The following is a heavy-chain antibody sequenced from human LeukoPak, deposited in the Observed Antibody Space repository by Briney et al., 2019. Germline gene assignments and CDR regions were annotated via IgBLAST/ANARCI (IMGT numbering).Heavy chain of an antibody. V-gene: IGHV1-18*01. Sequence: ASVKVSCKASGYTFTSYGVSWVRQAPGQGLEWMGWISAYNGNTNYAQKLQGRVTMTTDTSTSTAYMELRSLRSDDTAVYYCARVEASLPDYYMDVWGKGTTVTVSS. CDR3: ARVEASLPDYYMDV. J-gene: IGHJ6*03. CDR2: ISAYNGNT. CDR1: GYTFTSYG. D-gene: IGHD1-26*01.